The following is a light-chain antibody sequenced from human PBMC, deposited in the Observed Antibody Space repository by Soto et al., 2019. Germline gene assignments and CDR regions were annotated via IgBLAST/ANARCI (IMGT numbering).Light chain of an antibody. CDR2: NDR. J-gene: IGLJ1*01. CDR3: ATWDASLSLLYV. V-gene: IGLV1-44*01. Sequence: QSALTQPPSASGTPGQRVTISCSVSSSNIGGNTVNWYQQLPGTAPRLLIYNDRQRPSGVPDRFSASKSGTSASLAISGLQSEDEGDYYCATWDASLSLLYVFGTGTKVTLL. CDR1: SSNIGGNT.